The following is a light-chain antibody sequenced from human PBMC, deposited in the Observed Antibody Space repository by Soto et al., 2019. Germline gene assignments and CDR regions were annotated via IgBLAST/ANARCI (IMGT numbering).Light chain of an antibody. CDR2: EVN. CDR1: SSDVGGYNY. V-gene: IGLV2-8*01. Sequence: QSALTQPPSASGSPGQSVTIACTGTSSDVGGYNYVSWYQQHPGKAPKLMIYEVNKRPSGVPDRFSGSKSGNTASLTVSGLQPEDKADYYCSSYAGSNIFFGGGTKLTVL. CDR3: SSYAGSNIF. J-gene: IGLJ2*01.